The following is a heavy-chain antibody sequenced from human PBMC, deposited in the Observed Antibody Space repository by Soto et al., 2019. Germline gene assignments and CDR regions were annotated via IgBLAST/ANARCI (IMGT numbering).Heavy chain of an antibody. Sequence: SLRLSCAASGFTFSNHGMHWVRQAPGKGLEWVAVIWYDGSNKYYADSVKGRFTISRDNSKNTRYLQMNSLRAEDTAVYYCATGRGYDSSGYYHVNDYWGQGALVTVSS. CDR2: IWYDGSNK. CDR3: ATGRGYDSSGYYHVNDY. CDR1: GFTFSNHG. V-gene: IGHV3-33*01. J-gene: IGHJ4*02. D-gene: IGHD3-22*01.